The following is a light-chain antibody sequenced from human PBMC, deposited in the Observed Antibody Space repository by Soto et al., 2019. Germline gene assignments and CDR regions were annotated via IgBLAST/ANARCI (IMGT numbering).Light chain of an antibody. Sequence: DIQMTQSPSSLSASVGDRVAITCQASQDISNYLNWYQQKPGKAPKLLIYDAYSLESGVPSRFSGSGSGAEFLLTISSLQPDDFATYYCQQYDSYSWTFGQGTKVDNK. CDR2: DAY. V-gene: IGKV1-33*01. J-gene: IGKJ1*01. CDR3: QQYDSYSWT. CDR1: QDISNY.